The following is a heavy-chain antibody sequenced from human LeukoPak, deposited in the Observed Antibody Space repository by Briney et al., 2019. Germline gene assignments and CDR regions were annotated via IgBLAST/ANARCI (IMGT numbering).Heavy chain of an antibody. D-gene: IGHD6-6*01. J-gene: IGHJ4*02. Sequence: SVKVSCKASGGTFSSYAISWLRQAPGQGLEWMGRIIPIFGTANYAQKFQGRVTITADKSTSTAYMELSSLRSEDTAVYYCARGDGSARFDYWGQGTLVTVSS. CDR2: IIPIFGTA. CDR3: ARGDGSARFDY. V-gene: IGHV1-69*06. CDR1: GGTFSSYA.